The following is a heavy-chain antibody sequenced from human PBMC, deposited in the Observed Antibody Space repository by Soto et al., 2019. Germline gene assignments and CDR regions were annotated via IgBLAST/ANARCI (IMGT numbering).Heavy chain of an antibody. V-gene: IGHV3-33*01. Sequence: GGSLRLSCAASGFTFSSYGMHWVRQAPGKGLEWVGVIWYDGSNTYYADSVKGRFTIARDNSKDTLYLQMNSLRVEDTAVYHCARNLSMVVGAPGYWDQRTLVTVSS. J-gene: IGHJ4*02. CDR2: IWYDGSNT. CDR3: ARNLSMVVGAPGY. CDR1: GFTFSSYG. D-gene: IGHD2-2*01.